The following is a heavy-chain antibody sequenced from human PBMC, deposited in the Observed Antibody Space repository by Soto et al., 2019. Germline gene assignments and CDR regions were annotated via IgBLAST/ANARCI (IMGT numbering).Heavy chain of an antibody. CDR1: GGTFSSYT. D-gene: IGHD3-10*01. CDR2: IIPILGIA. Sequence: QVQLVQSGAEVKKPGSSVKVSCKASGGTFSSYTISWVRQAPGQGLEWMGRIIPILGIANYAQKFQGRVTITADKSTSTAYMELSSLRSEDTAVYYCARSDYYGSGSHGAMWYYYYMDVWGKGTTVTVSS. J-gene: IGHJ6*03. CDR3: ARSDYYGSGSHGAMWYYYYMDV. V-gene: IGHV1-69*02.